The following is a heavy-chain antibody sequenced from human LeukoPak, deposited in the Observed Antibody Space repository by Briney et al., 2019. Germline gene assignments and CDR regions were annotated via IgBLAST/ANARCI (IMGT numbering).Heavy chain of an antibody. J-gene: IGHJ4*02. Sequence: PGGSLRLSCAASGFTFSDYAMHWVRQAPGKGLEWVAVLSYGGTNKYYADSVKGRFTISRDNSKNTLYLQMNSLRAEDTAVYYCAVGYSSSWSHFDYWGQGTLVTVSS. D-gene: IGHD6-13*01. CDR2: LSYGGTNK. CDR3: AVGYSSSWSHFDY. V-gene: IGHV3-30*14. CDR1: GFTFSDYA.